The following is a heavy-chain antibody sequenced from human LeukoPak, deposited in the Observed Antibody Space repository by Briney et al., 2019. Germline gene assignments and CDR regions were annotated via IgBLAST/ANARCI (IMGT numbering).Heavy chain of an antibody. CDR1: GVSISSGSYY. V-gene: IGHV4-61*02. CDR3: ASRGDYYDSSGYYEH. D-gene: IGHD3-22*01. CDR2: IYTSGST. J-gene: IGHJ1*01. Sequence: SETLSLTCTVSGVSISSGSYYWSWLRQPAGKGLEWIGRIYTSGSTNYNPSLKSRVTISVDTSKNPFSLKLSSVTAADTAVYYCASRGDYYDSSGYYEHWGQGTLVTVSS.